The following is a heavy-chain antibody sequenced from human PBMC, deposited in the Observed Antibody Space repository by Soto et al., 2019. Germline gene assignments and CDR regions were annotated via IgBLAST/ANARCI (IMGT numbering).Heavy chain of an antibody. V-gene: IGHV3-53*01. D-gene: IGHD3-3*01. CDR1: GFTVISNY. J-gene: IGHJ4*02. CDR2: IYSGGST. CDR3: ARDDPQVRFLFRD. Sequence: EVQLVESGGGLIQPGGSLRLSFAASGFTVISNYMSWVGQAPGKGLEWVSVIYSGGSTYYADSVKGRFTISRDNSKNTLYLQMNSLRAEDTAVYYCARDDPQVRFLFRDWGQGTLVTVSS.